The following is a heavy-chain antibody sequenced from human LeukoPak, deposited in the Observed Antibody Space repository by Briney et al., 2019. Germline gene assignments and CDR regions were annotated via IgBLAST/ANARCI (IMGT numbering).Heavy chain of an antibody. Sequence: GESLKISCKGSGYSFTSYWIGWVRQMPGKGLEWMGIIYPGDSDTRYSPPFQGQVTISADKSISTAYLQWSSLKASDTAMHYCARRIAVTGRVYFDYWGQGTLVTVSS. V-gene: IGHV5-51*01. D-gene: IGHD6-13*01. J-gene: IGHJ4*02. CDR2: IYPGDSDT. CDR1: GYSFTSYW. CDR3: ARRIAVTGRVYFDY.